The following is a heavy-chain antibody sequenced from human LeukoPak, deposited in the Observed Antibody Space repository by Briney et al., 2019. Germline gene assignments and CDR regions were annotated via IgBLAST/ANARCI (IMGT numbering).Heavy chain of an antibody. CDR1: GFTFSSYW. D-gene: IGHD3-16*01. J-gene: IGHJ4*02. V-gene: IGHV3-30*02. Sequence: GGCLRLSCAASGFTFSSYWMHWVRQAPGKGLEWVAFIRDGSNKYYADSVKGRFTISRDNFKNTLYLEMNSLRAEDTAVYYCAKDWGVYFDYWGQGTLVTVSS. CDR2: IRDGSNK. CDR3: AKDWGVYFDY.